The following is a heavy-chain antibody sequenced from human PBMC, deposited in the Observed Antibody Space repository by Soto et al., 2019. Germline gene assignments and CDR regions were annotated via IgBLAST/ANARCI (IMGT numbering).Heavy chain of an antibody. J-gene: IGHJ3*02. CDR1: GFIFSPYG. Sequence: GGSLRLSCAASGFIFSPYGIHWVRQAPGKGLEWVALIRNDGSDKYYAESVTGRFTISRDNSKNTVYLQMNSLRAEDTAPYFCARDPRMAYFDIWGQGTMVTVSS. CDR2: IRNDGSDK. CDR3: ARDPRMAYFDI. V-gene: IGHV3-33*01.